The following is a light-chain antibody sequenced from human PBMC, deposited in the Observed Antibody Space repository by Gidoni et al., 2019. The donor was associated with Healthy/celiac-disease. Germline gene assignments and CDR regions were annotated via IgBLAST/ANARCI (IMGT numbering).Light chain of an antibody. CDR2: DAS. J-gene: IGKJ1*01. CDR3: QQRSNWLGT. CDR1: QSVSSY. V-gene: IGKV3-11*01. Sequence: EIVLTQSPATLSLSPEERATLSCRASQSVSSYLAWYQQKPGQAPRLLIYDASNRATGIPARFSGSGSGTDFTLTISSLEPEDFAFYYCQQRSNWLGTFGQGTKVEIK.